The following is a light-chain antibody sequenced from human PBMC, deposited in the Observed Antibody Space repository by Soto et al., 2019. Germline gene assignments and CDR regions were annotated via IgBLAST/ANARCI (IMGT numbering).Light chain of an antibody. V-gene: IGKV3-15*01. J-gene: IGKJ5*01. CDR2: GAS. CDR3: QQYNNWHPIT. CDR1: QSVSSN. Sequence: EIVMTQSPATLSVSPGERATLSCRASQSVSSNLAWYQQKPGQATRLLIYGASTRANGIPARFSGSGSGTEFTLTISSLQSEDFAFYYCQQYNNWHPITFGQGTRLEIK.